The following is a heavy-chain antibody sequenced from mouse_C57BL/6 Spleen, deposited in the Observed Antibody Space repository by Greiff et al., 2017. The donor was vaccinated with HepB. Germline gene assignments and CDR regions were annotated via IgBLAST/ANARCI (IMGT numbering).Heavy chain of an antibody. D-gene: IGHD2-3*01. J-gene: IGHJ4*01. CDR1: GFSLTSYG. CDR2: IWSGGST. V-gene: IGHV2-2*01. Sequence: VQLQQSGPGLVQPSQSLSITCTVSGFSLTSYGVHWVRQSPGKGLEWLGVIWSGGSTDYNAAFISRLSISKDNSKSQVFFKMNILQADDTAIYYCASIYDGYYDYAMDYWGQGTSVTVSS. CDR3: ASIYDGYYDYAMDY.